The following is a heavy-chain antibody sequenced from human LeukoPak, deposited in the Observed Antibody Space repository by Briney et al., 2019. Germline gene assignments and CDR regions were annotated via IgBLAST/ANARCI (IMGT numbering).Heavy chain of an antibody. CDR3: ARDYCSSTSCPFDY. CDR2: INHSGST. J-gene: IGHJ4*02. V-gene: IGHV4-34*01. Sequence: PSETLSLTSAVYGGSFSGYYWSWIRQPPGKGLEWIGEINHSGSTNYNPSLKSRVTISVDTSKNLFSLKLSSVTAADTAVYYCARDYCSSTSCPFDYWGQGTLVTVSS. D-gene: IGHD2-2*01. CDR1: GGSFSGYY.